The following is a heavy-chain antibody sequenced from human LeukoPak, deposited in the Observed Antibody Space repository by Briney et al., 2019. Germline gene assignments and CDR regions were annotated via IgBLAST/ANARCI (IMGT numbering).Heavy chain of an antibody. Sequence: GGSLRLSCAASGFTFNAYSMNWVRQAPGKGLEWVSSISDNSNYIYYSDSVEGRFTISRDNAKNSLYLQMNSLRVEDTAVYYCANHFACGSTSCPPFDSWGQGTLVTVSS. J-gene: IGHJ4*02. CDR2: ISDNSNYI. CDR1: GFTFNAYS. D-gene: IGHD2-2*01. CDR3: ANHFACGSTSCPPFDS. V-gene: IGHV3-21*01.